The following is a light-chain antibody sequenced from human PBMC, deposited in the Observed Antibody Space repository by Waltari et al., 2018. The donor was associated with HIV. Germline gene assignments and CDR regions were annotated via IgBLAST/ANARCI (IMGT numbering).Light chain of an antibody. CDR3: ASYTSRATLI. CDR2: DVH. V-gene: IGLV2-14*03. Sequence: QSALTQPASVSGSPGPSITITCTGTSSDAGGYNYVSWYQQHPGKAPKLIIFDVHTRPSGVSNRFSGSQSGDSASLTISGLQAEDDGHYYCASYTSRATLILGGGTKLTVL. J-gene: IGLJ2*01. CDR1: SSDAGGYNY.